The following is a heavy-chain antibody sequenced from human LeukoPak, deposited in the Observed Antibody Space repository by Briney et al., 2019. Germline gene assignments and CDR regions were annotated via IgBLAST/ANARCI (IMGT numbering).Heavy chain of an antibody. V-gene: IGHV4-39*01. J-gene: IGHJ4*02. CDR1: GGSISSSSCY. Sequence: SETLSLTCTVSGGSISSSSCYWGWIRQPPGKGLEWIGSIYYSGSTYYNPSLKSRVTISVDTSKNQFSLKLSSVTAADTAVYYCARVAGRWPYYFDYWGQGTLVTVSS. CDR2: IYYSGST. CDR3: ARVAGRWPYYFDY. D-gene: IGHD5-24*01.